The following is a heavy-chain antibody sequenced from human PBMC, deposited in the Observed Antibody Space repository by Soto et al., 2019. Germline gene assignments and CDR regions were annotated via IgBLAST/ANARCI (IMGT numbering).Heavy chain of an antibody. Sequence: EVQLVESGGGLVQPGGSLRLSCAASGFTFSSYWMSWVRQAPGKGLEWVANIKQDGSEKYYVDSVKGRFTISRDTAKNSLYLQMDSLRAKDTAVYYCARDHYWVRPDDTFDIWGQGTMVTVSS. CDR3: ARDHYWVRPDDTFDI. V-gene: IGHV3-7*01. D-gene: IGHD2-8*02. CDR2: IKQDGSEK. CDR1: GFTFSSYW. J-gene: IGHJ3*02.